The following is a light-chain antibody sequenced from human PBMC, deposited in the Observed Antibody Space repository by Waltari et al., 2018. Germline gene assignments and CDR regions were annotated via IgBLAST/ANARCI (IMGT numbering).Light chain of an antibody. V-gene: IGLV1-47*01. Sequence: QSVLTQPPSASGTPGQRVTISCSGSSSNIGSNYVYWYQQLPGTAPKLLIDRNNQRPSGVPDRVSGSKYGASASLAISGLRSEDEADYYCAAWDDSLSGPVFGGGTKLTVL. CDR2: RNN. CDR1: SSNIGSNY. J-gene: IGLJ2*01. CDR3: AAWDDSLSGPV.